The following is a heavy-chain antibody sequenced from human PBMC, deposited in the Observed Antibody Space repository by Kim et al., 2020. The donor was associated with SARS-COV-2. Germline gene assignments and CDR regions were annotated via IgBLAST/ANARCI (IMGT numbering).Heavy chain of an antibody. D-gene: IGHD2-2*01. J-gene: IGHJ6*02. Sequence: SQTLSLTCAISGDSVSSKSAVWSWIRQSPSRGLEWLGRTYYRSQWYYDYAVSVKSRLTITPDTSKNQFSLQLKSVTPEDMAFYYCARGGSSTNYYGMDVWGQGTTVIVSS. CDR3: ARGGSSTNYYGMDV. CDR1: GDSVSSKSAV. CDR2: TYYRSQWYY. V-gene: IGHV6-1*01.